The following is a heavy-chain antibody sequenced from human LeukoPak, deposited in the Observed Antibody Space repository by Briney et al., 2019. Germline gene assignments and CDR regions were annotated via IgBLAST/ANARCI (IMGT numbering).Heavy chain of an antibody. CDR3: ARDTVVVVAAIILHNWFDP. V-gene: IGHV4-34*01. J-gene: IGHJ5*02. Sequence: SETLSLTCAVYGGSFSGYYWSWIRQPPGKGLEWIGEINHSGSTNYNPSLKSRVTISVDTSKNQFSLKLSSVTAADTAVYYCARDTVVVVAAIILHNWFDPWGQGTLVTVSS. CDR2: INHSGST. CDR1: GGSFSGYY. D-gene: IGHD2-15*01.